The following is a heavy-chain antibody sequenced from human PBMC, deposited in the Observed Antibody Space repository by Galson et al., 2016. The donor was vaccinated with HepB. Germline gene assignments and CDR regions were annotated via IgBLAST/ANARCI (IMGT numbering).Heavy chain of an antibody. V-gene: IGHV3-21*01. D-gene: IGHD3-10*01. CDR3: ARDGSGSYPRWFDP. Sequence: SLRLSCAASGFTFSTYSMSWVRQAPGKGLEWVSSISSSGNYIYYADAVKGRFTISRDNAKNSLYLQMNSLRAEDTSFNFCARDGSGSYPRWFDPWGQGTLVIVSS. CDR1: GFTFSTYS. J-gene: IGHJ5*02. CDR2: ISSSGNYI.